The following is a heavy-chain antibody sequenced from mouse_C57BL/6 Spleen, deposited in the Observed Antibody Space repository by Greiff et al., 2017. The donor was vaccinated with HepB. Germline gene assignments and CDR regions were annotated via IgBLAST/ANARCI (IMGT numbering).Heavy chain of an antibody. CDR3: ARGTYGNFFYYFDY. J-gene: IGHJ2*01. CDR1: GYTFTSYW. D-gene: IGHD2-10*02. V-gene: IGHV1-59*01. CDR2: IDPSDSYT. Sequence: VQLQQPGAELVRPGTSVKLSCKASGYTFTSYWMHWVKQRPGQGLEWIGVIDPSDSYTNYNQKFKGKATLTVDTSSSTAYMQLSSLTSEDSAVYYCARGTYGNFFYYFDYWGQGTTLTVSS.